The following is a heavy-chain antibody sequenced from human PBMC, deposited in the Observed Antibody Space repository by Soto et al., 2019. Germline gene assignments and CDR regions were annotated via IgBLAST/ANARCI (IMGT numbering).Heavy chain of an antibody. CDR2: ISGSGGST. D-gene: IGHD3-10*01. CDR1: GFTFSSYA. Sequence: EVQLLESGGGLVQPGGSLRLSCAASGFTFSSYAMSWVRQAPGKGLEWVSAISGSGGSTYYADSVKGRFTISRDNSKNSLYLKMNSLRAEDTAVYYCAKVPDQDYGSGIWEDVWGQGTTVTVSS. J-gene: IGHJ6*02. V-gene: IGHV3-23*01. CDR3: AKVPDQDYGSGIWEDV.